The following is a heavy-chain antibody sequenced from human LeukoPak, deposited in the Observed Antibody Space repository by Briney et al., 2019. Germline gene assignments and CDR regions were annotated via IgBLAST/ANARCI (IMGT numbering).Heavy chain of an antibody. CDR3: TCYYDSSGYLPFDF. CDR1: GFTFSGSA. D-gene: IGHD3-22*01. V-gene: IGHV3-73*01. Sequence: GGSLRLSCAASGFTFSGSAMHWVRQASGKGLEWVGRIRSKTNSYATTYAASVKGRFTISRDDSKNTAYLRMNSLKTEDTAVYYCTCYYDSSGYLPFDFWGQGTLVTVSS. CDR2: IRSKTNSYAT. J-gene: IGHJ4*02.